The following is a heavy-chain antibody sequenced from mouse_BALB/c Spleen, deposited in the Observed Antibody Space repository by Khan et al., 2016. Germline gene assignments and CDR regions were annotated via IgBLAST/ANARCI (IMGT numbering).Heavy chain of an antibody. CDR1: GFDFRGYW. CDR2: LNPDSRTI. J-gene: IGHJ3*01. V-gene: IGHV4-1*02. D-gene: IGHD1-1*01. Sequence: EVKLLESGGGLVQPGGSLQLSYAPSGFDFRGYWMSWVRQAPGNGLEWIGELNPDSRTINYSPSLKDQFTIYRNNAKSTLSLPLSKVRSEDSALYYCARAGYYGHLAYWGQGTLVSISA. CDR3: ARAGYYGHLAY.